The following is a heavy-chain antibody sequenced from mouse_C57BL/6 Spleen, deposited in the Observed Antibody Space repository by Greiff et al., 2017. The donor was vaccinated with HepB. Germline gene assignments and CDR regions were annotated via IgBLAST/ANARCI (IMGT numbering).Heavy chain of an antibody. Sequence: VKLQESGAELVRPGASVTLSCKASGYTFTDYEMHWVKQTPVHGLEWIGAIDPETGGTAYNQKFKGKAILTADKSSSTAYMELRSLTSADSAVYYCTRERRAMDYWGQGTSVTVSS. CDR1: GYTFTDYE. D-gene: IGHD6-1*01. CDR2: IDPETGGT. J-gene: IGHJ4*01. V-gene: IGHV1-15*01. CDR3: TRERRAMDY.